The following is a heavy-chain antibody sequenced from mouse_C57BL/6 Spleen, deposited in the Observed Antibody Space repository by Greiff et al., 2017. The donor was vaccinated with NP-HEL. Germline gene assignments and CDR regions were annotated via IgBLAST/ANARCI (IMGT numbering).Heavy chain of an antibody. Sequence: VQLQQSGPELVKPGASVKIPCKASGYTFTDYNMDWVKQSHGRSLEWIGDINPNNGGTIYNQKFKGKATLTVDKSSSTAYMELRSLTSEDTAVYYCARLGALYYGKPLDYWGQGTTLTVSS. D-gene: IGHD2-1*01. CDR1: GYTFTDYN. J-gene: IGHJ2*01. CDR2: INPNNGGT. CDR3: ARLGALYYGKPLDY. V-gene: IGHV1-18*01.